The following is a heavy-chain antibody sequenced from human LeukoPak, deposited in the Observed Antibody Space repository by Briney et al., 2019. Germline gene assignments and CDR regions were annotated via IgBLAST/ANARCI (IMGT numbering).Heavy chain of an antibody. CDR1: GFTFRSYW. D-gene: IGHD1-26*01. Sequence: PGGSLRLSCAASGFTFRSYWMHWVRQAPGKGLVWVSRISSDGSSTFYADSVKGRFTMSRENAYNTLYLQMNSLRGEDTAVYYCARKWELPGAYYMDVWGKGTTVTVSS. V-gene: IGHV3-74*01. J-gene: IGHJ6*03. CDR3: ARKWELPGAYYMDV. CDR2: ISSDGSST.